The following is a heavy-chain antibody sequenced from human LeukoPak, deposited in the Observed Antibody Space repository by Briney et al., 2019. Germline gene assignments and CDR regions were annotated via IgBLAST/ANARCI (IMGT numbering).Heavy chain of an antibody. CDR2: ISSSSSYI. Sequence: GGSLRLSCAASGFTFSSYSMNWVRQAPGKGLEWVSSISSSSSYIYYADSVKGRFTISRDNSKNTLYLQMNSLRAEDTAVYYCAKRLVSATDYYYGMDVWGQGTTVTVSS. CDR3: AKRLVSATDYYYGMDV. V-gene: IGHV3-21*01. D-gene: IGHD2-15*01. CDR1: GFTFSSYS. J-gene: IGHJ6*02.